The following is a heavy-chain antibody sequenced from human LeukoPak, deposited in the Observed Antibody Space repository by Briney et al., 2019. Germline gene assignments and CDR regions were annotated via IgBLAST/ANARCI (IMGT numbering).Heavy chain of an antibody. CDR2: IYSGGDT. J-gene: IGHJ6*02. Sequence: GGSLRLSCAASGFTVSSNYMSWVRQAPGKGLEWVSVIYSGGDTYYADSVKGRFTISRDNSKNTLYLQMNSLRAEDTAVYYCARDFRPGRLYYYYYGMDVWGQGTTVTVSS. V-gene: IGHV3-66*01. CDR3: ARDFRPGRLYYYYYGMDV. CDR1: GFTVSSNY.